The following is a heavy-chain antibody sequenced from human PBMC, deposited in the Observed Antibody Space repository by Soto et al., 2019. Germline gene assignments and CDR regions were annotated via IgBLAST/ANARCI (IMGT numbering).Heavy chain of an antibody. Sequence: QVQLVESGGGVVQPGRSLRLSCAASGFTFSSFAMHWVRQAPGKGLEWLAVISYDGYNKNYADSMKGRFTISRDKSNYTLFRQMSSLRGEDTAVYYCARDHLSVEWLPGPYYYGMDVWGQGAAVTVSS. J-gene: IGHJ6*02. CDR2: ISYDGYNK. CDR3: ARDHLSVEWLPGPYYYGMDV. V-gene: IGHV3-30-3*01. D-gene: IGHD6-19*01. CDR1: GFTFSSFA.